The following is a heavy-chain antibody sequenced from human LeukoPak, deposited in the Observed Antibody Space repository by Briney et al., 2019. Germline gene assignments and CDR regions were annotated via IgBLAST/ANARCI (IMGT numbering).Heavy chain of an antibody. D-gene: IGHD4-17*01. V-gene: IGHV4-4*09. Sequence: KPSETLSLTCTVSGGSISSYYWSWIRQPPGKGLEWIGYIYTSGSTNYNPSLKSRVTISVDTSKNQFPLKLSSVTAADTAVYYCVSITVTTNLWGQGTLVTVSS. CDR3: VSITVTTNL. J-gene: IGHJ5*02. CDR2: IYTSGST. CDR1: GGSISSYY.